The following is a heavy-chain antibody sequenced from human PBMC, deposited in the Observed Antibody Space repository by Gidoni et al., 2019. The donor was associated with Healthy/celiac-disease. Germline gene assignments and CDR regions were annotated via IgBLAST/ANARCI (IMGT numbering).Heavy chain of an antibody. Sequence: EVQLVESGGGLVKPGRSLRLSCTASGFTFGDYAMSWFRQAPGKGLEWVGFIRSKAYGGTTEYAASVKGRFTISRDDSKSIAYLQMNSLKTEDTAVYYCTRESGFSSGWLDFDYWGQGTLVTVSS. CDR2: IRSKAYGGTT. J-gene: IGHJ4*02. V-gene: IGHV3-49*05. CDR1: GFTFGDYA. CDR3: TRESGFSSGWLDFDY. D-gene: IGHD6-19*01.